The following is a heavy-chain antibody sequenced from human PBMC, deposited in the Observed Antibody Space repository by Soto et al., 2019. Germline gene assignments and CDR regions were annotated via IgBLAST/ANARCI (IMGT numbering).Heavy chain of an antibody. Sequence: GGSLRLSCAASGFTFSSYAMHWVRQAPGKGLEWVAVISYDGSNKYYADSVKGRFTISRDNSKNTLYLQMNSLRAEDTAVYYCARGITIFGVVIEYSGMDVWGQGTTVTVSS. D-gene: IGHD3-3*01. J-gene: IGHJ6*02. CDR1: GFTFSSYA. CDR2: ISYDGSNK. V-gene: IGHV3-30-3*01. CDR3: ARGITIFGVVIEYSGMDV.